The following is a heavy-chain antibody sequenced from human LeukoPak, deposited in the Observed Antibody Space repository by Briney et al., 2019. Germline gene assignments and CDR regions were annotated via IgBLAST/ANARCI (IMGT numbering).Heavy chain of an antibody. J-gene: IGHJ5*02. Sequence: ASVKVSCKASGYTFTGYYMHWVRQAPGQGLEWMGWINPNSGGTNYAQKFQGRVTMTRNTSISTAYMELSRLRSDDTAVYYCARESLLWFGEPEGWFDPWGQGTLVTVSS. V-gene: IGHV1-2*02. CDR1: GYTFTGYY. D-gene: IGHD3-10*01. CDR2: INPNSGGT. CDR3: ARESLLWFGEPEGWFDP.